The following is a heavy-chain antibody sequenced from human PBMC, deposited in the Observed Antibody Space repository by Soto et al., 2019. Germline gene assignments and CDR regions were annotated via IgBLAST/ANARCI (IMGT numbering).Heavy chain of an antibody. D-gene: IGHD3-10*01. J-gene: IGHJ6*03. V-gene: IGHV3-33*01. Sequence: PGGSLRLSCAASGFTFSSYGMHWVRQAPGKGLEWVAVIWYDGSNKYYADSVKGRFTISRDNSKNTLYLQMNSLRAEDTAVYYCARAAYYYGSGSYGVSFWYYYYYMDVWGKGTSVTVSS. CDR3: ARAAYYYGSGSYGVSFWYYYYYMDV. CDR1: GFTFSSYG. CDR2: IWYDGSNK.